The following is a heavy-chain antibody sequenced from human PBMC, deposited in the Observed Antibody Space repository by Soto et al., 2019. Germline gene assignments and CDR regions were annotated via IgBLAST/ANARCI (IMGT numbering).Heavy chain of an antibody. CDR2: ISAFNGHT. D-gene: IGHD2-2*01. CDR1: GYTFTKYG. V-gene: IGHV1-18*01. Sequence: QVQLVQSGTELKKPGASVKISCKTSGYTFTKYGINWVRQAPGQGLEWMGWISAFNGHTDFAPNFRGRVAMTTDPSMGTAYMELPTLRSGDKAMSYCARLRGVVIPAASPAGFDFWGQGTMVTVSS. J-gene: IGHJ3*01. CDR3: ARLRGVVIPAASPAGFDF.